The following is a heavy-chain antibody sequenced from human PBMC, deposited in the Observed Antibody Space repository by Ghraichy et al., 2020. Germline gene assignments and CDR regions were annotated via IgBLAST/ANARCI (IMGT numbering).Heavy chain of an antibody. D-gene: IGHD6-13*01. CDR3: ARDPGDSSSWYRTSWFDP. V-gene: IGHV4-59*01. CDR2: IYYSGST. J-gene: IGHJ5*02. CDR1: GGSISSYY. Sequence: ETLSLTCTVSGGSISSYYWSWIRQPPGKGLEWIGYIYYSGSTNYNPSLKSRVTISVDTSKNQFSLKLSSVTAADTAVYYCARDPGDSSSWYRTSWFDPWGQGTLVTVSS.